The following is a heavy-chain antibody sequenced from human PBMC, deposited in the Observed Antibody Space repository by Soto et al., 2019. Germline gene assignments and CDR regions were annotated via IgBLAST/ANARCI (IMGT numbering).Heavy chain of an antibody. Sequence: QVQLVQSGAEAKKPGSSVKVSCKASGGTFSSYAISWVRQAPGQGLEWMGGIIPIFGTANYAQKFQGRVTITADESTSTAYMELSSLRSEDTAVYYCARDLALLWFGGNYGMDVWGQGTTVTVSS. CDR2: IIPIFGTA. V-gene: IGHV1-69*01. CDR1: GGTFSSYA. J-gene: IGHJ6*02. CDR3: ARDLALLWFGGNYGMDV. D-gene: IGHD3-10*01.